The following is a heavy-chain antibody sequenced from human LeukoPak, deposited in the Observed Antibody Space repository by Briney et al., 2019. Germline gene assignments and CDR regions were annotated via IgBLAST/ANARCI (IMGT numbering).Heavy chain of an antibody. V-gene: IGHV4-59*01. Sequence: SETLSLTCTVSGGSISSYYWSWIRQPPGKGLEWIGYIYYSGSTNYNPSLKSRVTISVDTSKNQFSLKLSSVTAADTAVYYCAKGYPREYYYDSSGSHGKGFDPWGQGTLVTVSS. J-gene: IGHJ5*02. D-gene: IGHD3-22*01. CDR2: IYYSGST. CDR1: GGSISSYY. CDR3: AKGYPREYYYDSSGSHGKGFDP.